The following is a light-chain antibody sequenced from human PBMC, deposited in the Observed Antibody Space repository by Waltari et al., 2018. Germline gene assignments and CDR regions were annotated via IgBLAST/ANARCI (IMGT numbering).Light chain of an antibody. CDR3: CSYAPTNSYV. J-gene: IGLJ1*01. V-gene: IGLV2-23*01. Sequence: QSALTQPASVSGSPGQTITISCTGTSSDVGTYNLVSWYQQHPGKAPTLMIYEDIKRPSGVSHRFSGSKSGNTASRTISGLQAEDEADYYCCSYAPTNSYVFGTGTKVTVL. CDR1: SSDVGTYNL. CDR2: EDI.